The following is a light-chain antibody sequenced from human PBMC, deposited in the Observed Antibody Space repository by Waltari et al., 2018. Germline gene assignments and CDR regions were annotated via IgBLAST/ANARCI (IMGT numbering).Light chain of an antibody. J-gene: IGKJ4*01. CDR1: QGVFSSF. CDR2: GSS. V-gene: IGKV3-20*01. Sequence: ILLTQFPGTLSLSPGETATFSFRAKQGVFSSFIGRYQQKTGQAPRLLINGSSNRATDIPDRFSGSGSGTDFTITISRLEPEDFAVYYCQVYGSSPLTFGGGTKVEI. CDR3: QVYGSSPLT.